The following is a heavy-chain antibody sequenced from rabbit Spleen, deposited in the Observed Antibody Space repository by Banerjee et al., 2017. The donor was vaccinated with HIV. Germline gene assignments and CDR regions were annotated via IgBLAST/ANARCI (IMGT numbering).Heavy chain of an antibody. CDR2: INAITGKA. J-gene: IGHJ4*01. D-gene: IGHD6-1*01. CDR3: ARDVDAKFYFDL. Sequence: QEQLVESGGGLVKPEGSLKLSCTASGFSFSNKAVMCWVRQAPGKGLEWIACINAITGKAVYASWAKGRFTFSKTSSTTVTLKLTSLTVADTATYFCARDVDAKFYFDLWGPGTLVTVS. V-gene: IGHV1S45*01. CDR1: GFSFSNKAV.